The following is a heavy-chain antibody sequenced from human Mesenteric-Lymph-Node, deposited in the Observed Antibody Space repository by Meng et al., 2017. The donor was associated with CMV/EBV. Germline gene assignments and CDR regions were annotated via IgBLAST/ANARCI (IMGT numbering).Heavy chain of an antibody. CDR2: VYHTGST. D-gene: IGHD3-10*01. J-gene: IGHJ4*02. Sequence: SETLSLTCTVSGGSVTSVSYYWSWIRQPPGKGLEWIGYVYHTGSTNYSPSLKSRVSMSIDTSKNQFSLKLTSVTTADTAVYYCARGGTYNGIYFDYWGQGTLVTVSS. CDR1: GGSVTSVSYY. CDR3: ARGGTYNGIYFDY. V-gene: IGHV4-61*01.